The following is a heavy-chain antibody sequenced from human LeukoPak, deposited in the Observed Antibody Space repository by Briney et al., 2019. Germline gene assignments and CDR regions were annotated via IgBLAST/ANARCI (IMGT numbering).Heavy chain of an antibody. CDR2: ISSSSSTI. Sequence: PGGSLRLSCAASGFTLSSYSMNWARQAPGKGLEWVSFISSSSSTIYYADSVKGQFIISRDNAKNSLYLQMNSLRAEDTAVYYCARESWFDPWGQGTLVTVSS. CDR3: ARESWFDP. J-gene: IGHJ5*02. V-gene: IGHV3-48*01. CDR1: GFTLSSYS.